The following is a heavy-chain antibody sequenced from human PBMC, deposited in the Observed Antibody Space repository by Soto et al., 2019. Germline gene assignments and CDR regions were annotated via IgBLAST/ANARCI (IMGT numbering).Heavy chain of an antibody. CDR2: IHHSGST. J-gene: IGHJ4*02. CDR1: GGSISSGENF. V-gene: IGHV4-30-4*01. Sequence: TLSLTCTVSGGSISSGENFWNWIRQSPGKGLGWIGYIHHSGSTYYNPSLKSRLTISVDTSKNQISLKLNSVTAADTAVYYCARDTGTYPYYFDYWGQGTLVTVSS. D-gene: IGHD1-26*01. CDR3: ARDTGTYPYYFDY.